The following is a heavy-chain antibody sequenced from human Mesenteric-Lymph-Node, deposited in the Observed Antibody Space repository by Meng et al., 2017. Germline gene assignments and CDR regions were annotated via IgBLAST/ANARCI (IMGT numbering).Heavy chain of an antibody. Sequence: QVVGAGDGLVPRGGSLRPSCATSGFTFRCSGMHWVRQAPGKGLVWVSRINDDGSSKTYADSVKGRFTISRDNAKNTLYLQMSSLRAEDTAVYYCARPGNRQMGPFDDWGQGTLVTVSS. V-gene: IGHV3-74*01. CDR1: GFTFRCSG. CDR2: INDDGSSK. CDR3: ARPGNRQMGPFDD. J-gene: IGHJ4*02. D-gene: IGHD2-8*01.